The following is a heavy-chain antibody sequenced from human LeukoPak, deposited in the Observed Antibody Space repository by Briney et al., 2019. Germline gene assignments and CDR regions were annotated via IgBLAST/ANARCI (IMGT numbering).Heavy chain of an antibody. CDR1: GFTFSSYA. CDR2: ISGSGGST. D-gene: IGHD3-22*01. J-gene: IGHJ4*02. V-gene: IGHV3-23*01. CDR3: AKDPHDSSGYYSY. Sequence: GGSLRLSCAASGFTFSSYAMSWVRQAPGKGLEWVSAISGSGGSTYYADSVKGRFTISRDNSRNTLYLQMNSLRAEDTAVYYCAKDPHDSSGYYSYWGQGTLVTVSS.